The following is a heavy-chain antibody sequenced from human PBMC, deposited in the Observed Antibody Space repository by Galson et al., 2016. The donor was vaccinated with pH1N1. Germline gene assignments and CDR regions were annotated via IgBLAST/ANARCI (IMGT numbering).Heavy chain of an antibody. CDR2: IGSSGNV. J-gene: IGHJ4*02. D-gene: IGHD6-13*01. Sequence: SLRLSCAASGFTLSDYYMNWIRETPERGLEWLSSIGSSGNVAYADSVKGRFTISRDNAQNSLLLQMDSLRVDDTALDYCAREGGMGAAGPLDSWGQGALVIVSS. V-gene: IGHV3-11*01. CDR1: GFTLSDYY. CDR3: AREGGMGAAGPLDS.